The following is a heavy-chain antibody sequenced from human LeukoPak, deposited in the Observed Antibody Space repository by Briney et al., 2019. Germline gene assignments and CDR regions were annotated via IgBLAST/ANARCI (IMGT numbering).Heavy chain of an antibody. Sequence: GRSLRLSCAASGFTFSTYAMHWVRQAPGKGLEWVAVISYDGNNKYSADSVKGRFTISRDNSRNTVFLQMNSLRAEDTAVYYCARALSSDFWSGYSTGNDYWGQGTLVTDSS. CDR1: GFTFSTYA. J-gene: IGHJ4*02. V-gene: IGHV3-30-3*01. CDR2: ISYDGNNK. D-gene: IGHD3-3*01. CDR3: ARALSSDFWSGYSTGNDY.